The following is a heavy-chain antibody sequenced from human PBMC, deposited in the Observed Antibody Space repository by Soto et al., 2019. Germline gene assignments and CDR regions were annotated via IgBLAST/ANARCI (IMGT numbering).Heavy chain of an antibody. V-gene: IGHV1-18*04. CDR2: SSAYVGNT. Sequence: QVQLVQSGAEVKKPGASVKVSCKASGYTFTSNGISWLRQAPGQGLEWMRWSSAYVGNTDYAHKFQGRVTMTTDTSTSTAHMERRSLRSDDTAVYYCARRIDYYDSSGYYKEWGQGTLVTVSS. D-gene: IGHD3-22*01. J-gene: IGHJ4*02. CDR3: ARRIDYYDSSGYYKE. CDR1: GYTFTSNG.